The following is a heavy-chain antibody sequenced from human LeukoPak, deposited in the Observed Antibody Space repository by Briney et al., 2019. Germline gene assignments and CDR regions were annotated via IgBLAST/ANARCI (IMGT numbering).Heavy chain of an antibody. CDR3: AKFGGSYYGSGSYYRMRDYYYYYMDV. CDR1: GFMLSSYW. J-gene: IGHJ6*03. Sequence: GGSLRLSCAASGFMLSSYWMSWVRQAPGKVLEWVANIKQDGSEKYYADSVKGRFTISRDNSKNTLYLQMNSLRAEDTAVYYCAKFGGSYYGSGSYYRMRDYYYYYMDVWGKGTAVTVSS. D-gene: IGHD3-10*01. V-gene: IGHV3-7*01. CDR2: IKQDGSEK.